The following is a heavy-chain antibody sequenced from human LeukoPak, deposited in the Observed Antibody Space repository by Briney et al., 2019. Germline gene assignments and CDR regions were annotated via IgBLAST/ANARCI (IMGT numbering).Heavy chain of an antibody. Sequence: GRSLRLSCAASGFTFSSYGMHWVRQAPGKGLEWVAVISYDGSNKYYADSVKGRFTISRDNSKNTLYLQMNSLRAEDTAVYYCAKDRGYRDLYYFDYWGQGTLVTVSS. D-gene: IGHD5-12*01. CDR1: GFTFSSYG. V-gene: IGHV3-30*18. CDR2: ISYDGSNK. CDR3: AKDRGYRDLYYFDY. J-gene: IGHJ4*02.